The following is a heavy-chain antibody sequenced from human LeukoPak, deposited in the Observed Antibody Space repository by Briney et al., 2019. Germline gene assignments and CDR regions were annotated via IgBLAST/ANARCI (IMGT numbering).Heavy chain of an antibody. J-gene: IGHJ4*02. CDR3: ARRNGYPFFDS. D-gene: IGHD3-22*01. Sequence: SETLSLTCAVYGGSFGGSFSGYYWSWIRQPPGKGLEWIGEINDSGSISYNPSLKSRLTISVDTSKNQFPLKLTSVTAADTAVYYCARRNGYPFFDSWGQGTLVTVSS. V-gene: IGHV4-34*01. CDR1: GGSFGGSFSGYY. CDR2: INDSGSI.